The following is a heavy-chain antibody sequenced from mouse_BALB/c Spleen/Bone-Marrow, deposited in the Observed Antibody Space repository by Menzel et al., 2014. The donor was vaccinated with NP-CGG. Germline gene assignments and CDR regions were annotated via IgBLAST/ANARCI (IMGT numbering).Heavy chain of an antibody. CDR3: ARPLTGAYFDY. J-gene: IGHJ2*01. CDR1: GFAFSSYD. CDR2: ISSGGSYT. V-gene: IGHV5-9*02. D-gene: IGHD4-1*01. Sequence: EVMLVESGGGLAKPGGSLKLSCAASGFAFSSYDMSWVRQTPEKRLEWVATISSGGSYTYYPDSVKGRFTISRDNARNTLYLQMSSLRSEDTALYYCARPLTGAYFDYWGQGTTLTVSS.